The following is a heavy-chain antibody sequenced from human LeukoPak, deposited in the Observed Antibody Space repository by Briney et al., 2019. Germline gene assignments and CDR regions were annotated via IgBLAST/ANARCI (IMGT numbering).Heavy chain of an antibody. D-gene: IGHD2-2*01. CDR1: GGSISSYY. Sequence: SETLPLTCTVSGGSISSYYWSWIRQPPGKGLEWIGYIYYSGSTNYNPSLKSRVTISVDTSKNQFSLKLSSVTAADTAVYYCARDGSTSSSYWGQGTLVTVSS. CDR2: IYYSGST. CDR3: ARDGSTSSSY. J-gene: IGHJ4*02. V-gene: IGHV4-59*01.